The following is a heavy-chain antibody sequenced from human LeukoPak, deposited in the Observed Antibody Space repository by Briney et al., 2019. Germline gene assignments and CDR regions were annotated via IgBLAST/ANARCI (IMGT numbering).Heavy chain of an antibody. Sequence: PSETLSLTCAVYGGSFSGYYWSWIRQPPGKGLEWIGYIYYSGSTNYNPSLKSRVTISVDTSKNQFSLKLSSVTAADTAVYYCARSDGDYTFDYWGQGTLVTVSS. CDR1: GGSFSGYY. D-gene: IGHD4-17*01. CDR2: IYYSGST. V-gene: IGHV4-59*01. J-gene: IGHJ4*02. CDR3: ARSDGDYTFDY.